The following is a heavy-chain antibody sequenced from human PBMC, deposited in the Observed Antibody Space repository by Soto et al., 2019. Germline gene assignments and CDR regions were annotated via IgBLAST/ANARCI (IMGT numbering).Heavy chain of an antibody. J-gene: IGHJ5*02. CDR3: ARRIFGLVIKSGSWFDP. CDR2: IYYSGST. CDR1: GGSISSSSYY. D-gene: IGHD3-3*01. Sequence: SETLSLTCTVSGGSISSSSYYWGWIRQPPGKGLEWIGSIYYSGSTYYNPSLKSRVTISVDTSKNQFSLKLSSVTAADTAVYYCARRIFGLVIKSGSWFDPWGQGTLVT. V-gene: IGHV4-39*01.